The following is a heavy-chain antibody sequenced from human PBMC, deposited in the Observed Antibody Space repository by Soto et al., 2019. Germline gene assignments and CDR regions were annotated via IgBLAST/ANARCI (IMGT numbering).Heavy chain of an antibody. V-gene: IGHV1-69*13. Sequence: ASVKVSCKASGGTFSSYAISWVRQAPGQGLEWMGGIIPIFGTANYAQKFQGRVTITADESTSTAYMELSSLRSEDTAVYYCARVIGTTSIVYGDYVFDYWGQGTLVTVSS. CDR1: GGTFSSYA. J-gene: IGHJ4*02. CDR3: ARVIGTTSIVYGDYVFDY. D-gene: IGHD4-17*01. CDR2: IIPIFGTA.